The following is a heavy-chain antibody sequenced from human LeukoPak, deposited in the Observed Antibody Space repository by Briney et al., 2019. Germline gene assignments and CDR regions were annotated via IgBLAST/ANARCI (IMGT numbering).Heavy chain of an antibody. CDR2: ITDSGGST. CDR3: ARVPSDILTGYRNWFDP. J-gene: IGHJ5*02. V-gene: IGHV3-23*01. Sequence: PGGSLRLSCAASGFTFSNYAMAWVRQAPGKGLEWVSAITDSGGSTYYTDSVKGRFTISRDNSKNTLYLQMTSLRAEDTAVYYCARVPSDILTGYRNWFDPWGQGTLVTVSS. D-gene: IGHD3-9*01. CDR1: GFTFSNYA.